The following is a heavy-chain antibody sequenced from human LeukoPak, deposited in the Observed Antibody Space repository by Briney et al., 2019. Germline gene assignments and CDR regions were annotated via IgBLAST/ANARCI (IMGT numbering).Heavy chain of an antibody. V-gene: IGHV4-34*08. CDR2: INHSGST. D-gene: IGHD1-26*01. Sequence: PGGSLRLSCAASGFTFNTYTMNWVRQAPGKGLEWIGEINHSGSTNYNPSLKSRVTISVDTSKNQFSLKLSSVTAADTAVYYCSSEGYSGREATSYYFDYWGQGTLVTVTS. CDR3: SSEGYSGREATSYYFDY. CDR1: GFTFNTYT. J-gene: IGHJ4*02.